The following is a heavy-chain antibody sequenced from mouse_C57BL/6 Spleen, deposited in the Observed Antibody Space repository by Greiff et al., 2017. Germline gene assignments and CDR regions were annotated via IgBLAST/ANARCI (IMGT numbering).Heavy chain of an antibody. V-gene: IGHV5-6*01. CDR3: ARNPGDY. CDR1: GFTFSSYG. CDR2: ISSGGSYT. J-gene: IGHJ4*01. Sequence: EVKLVESGGDLVKPGGSLKLSCAASGFTFSSYGMSWVRQTPDKRLEWVATISSGGSYTYYPDSVKGRFTISRDNAKNTLYLQVSSLKSEDTAMYYCARNPGDYWGQGTSVTVSS.